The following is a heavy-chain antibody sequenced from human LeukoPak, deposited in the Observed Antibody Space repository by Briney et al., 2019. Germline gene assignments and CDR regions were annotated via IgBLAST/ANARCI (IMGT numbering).Heavy chain of an antibody. CDR1: GYTFTSYY. D-gene: IGHD4-17*01. Sequence: ASVKVSCKASGYTFTSYYMHWVRQAPGQGLEWMGGFDPEDGETIYAQKFQGRVTMTEDTSTDTAYMELSSLRSEDTAVYYCATGTYGWIFDYWGQGTLVTVSS. V-gene: IGHV1-24*01. J-gene: IGHJ4*02. CDR2: FDPEDGET. CDR3: ATGTYGWIFDY.